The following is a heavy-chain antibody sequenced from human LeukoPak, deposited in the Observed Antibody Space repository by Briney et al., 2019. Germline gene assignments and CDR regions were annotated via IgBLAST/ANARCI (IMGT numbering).Heavy chain of an antibody. CDR1: GFTFSSYW. CDR2: INSDGSST. Sequence: GGSLRLSCAASGFTFSSYWMHWVRQAPGKGLVWVSRINSDGSSTSYADSVKGRFTISRDNAKNSLYLQMNSLRAEDTAVYYCASLPHCSGGSCYSIDYWGQGTLVTVSS. CDR3: ASLPHCSGGSCYSIDY. J-gene: IGHJ4*02. D-gene: IGHD2-15*01. V-gene: IGHV3-74*01.